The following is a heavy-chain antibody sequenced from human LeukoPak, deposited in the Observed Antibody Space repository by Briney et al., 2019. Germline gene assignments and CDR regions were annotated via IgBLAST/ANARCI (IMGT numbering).Heavy chain of an antibody. D-gene: IGHD3-10*01. J-gene: IGHJ5*02. Sequence: PSETLSLTCTVSGGSISSYYWSWIRQPPGKGLEWIGYIYYSGSTNYNPSLKSRVTISVDTSKNQFSLRLSSVTAADTAVYYCARRITMVRGVTKTTNWFDPWGQGTLVTVSS. CDR3: ARRITMVRGVTKTTNWFDP. V-gene: IGHV4-59*01. CDR2: IYYSGST. CDR1: GGSISSYY.